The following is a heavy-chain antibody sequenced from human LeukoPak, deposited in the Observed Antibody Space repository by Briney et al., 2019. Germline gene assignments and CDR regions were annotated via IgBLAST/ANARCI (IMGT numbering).Heavy chain of an antibody. J-gene: IGHJ6*02. CDR1: GFTFRSYG. D-gene: IGHD3-10*01. Sequence: GGSLRLSCAASGFTFRSYGMHWVRQAPGKGLEWVAFMWFDGRSKHYADSLKGRFTISRDNSETTLFLQMNSLRAEDTAVYYCARELVVRGVSPGSVSYYYGMDVWGQGTTVTVSS. CDR3: ARELVVRGVSPGSVSYYYGMDV. CDR2: MWFDGRSK. V-gene: IGHV3-33*04.